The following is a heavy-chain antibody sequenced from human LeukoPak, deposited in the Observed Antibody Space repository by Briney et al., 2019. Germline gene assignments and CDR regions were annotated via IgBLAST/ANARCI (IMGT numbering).Heavy chain of an antibody. Sequence: SETLSLTCTVSGGSISSSSYYWGWIRQAPGKGLEWIVSIYYSGSAYFNPSLKSRVTISVDTSKNQFSLKLSSVTAADTAVYYCARRLKRGRSSSYSFDPWGQGTLATVSS. J-gene: IGHJ5*02. CDR1: GGSISSSSYY. CDR2: IYYSGSA. CDR3: ARRLKRGRSSSYSFDP. D-gene: IGHD6-6*01. V-gene: IGHV4-39*01.